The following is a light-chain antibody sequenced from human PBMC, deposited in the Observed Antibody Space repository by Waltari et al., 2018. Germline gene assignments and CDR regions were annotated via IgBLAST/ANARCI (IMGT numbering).Light chain of an antibody. CDR1: QSISNW. CDR3: QQYNSYSLLT. Sequence: DIQMTQSPSTLSASVGDRFTITCRDSQSISNWLAWYQQKPGKAPKLLIYKASTLESGVPSRFSGSGSVTEFTLTISSLQPDDFATYYCQQYNSYSLLTFGGGTKVEIK. J-gene: IGKJ4*01. CDR2: KAS. V-gene: IGKV1-5*03.